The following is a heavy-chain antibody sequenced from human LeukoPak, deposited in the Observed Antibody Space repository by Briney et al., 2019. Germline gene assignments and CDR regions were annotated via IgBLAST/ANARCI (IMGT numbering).Heavy chain of an antibody. CDR2: INPSGGST. CDR3: ARVPFSPRGYSYGYDY. CDR1: GYTFTSYY. D-gene: IGHD5-18*01. J-gene: IGHJ4*02. Sequence: GASVTVSCKASGYTFTSYYMHWVRQAPGQGLEWMGIINPSGGSTSYAQKFQGRVTMTRDTSTSTVYMELSSLRSEDTAVYYCARVPFSPRGYSYGYDYWGQGTLVTVSS. V-gene: IGHV1-46*01.